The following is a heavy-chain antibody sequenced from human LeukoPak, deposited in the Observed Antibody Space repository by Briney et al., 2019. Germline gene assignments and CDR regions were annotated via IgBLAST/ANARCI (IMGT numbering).Heavy chain of an antibody. D-gene: IGHD3-10*01. J-gene: IGHJ4*02. CDR1: GFTFDDYA. Sequence: GGSLRLSCAASGFTFDDYAMHWVRQAPGKGLEWVSGISWNSGSIGYADSVKGRFTISRDNAKNSLYLQMNSLRAEDTALYYCAKDEAGSGSLYCFDYWGQGTLVTVSS. CDR2: ISWNSGSI. V-gene: IGHV3-9*01. CDR3: AKDEAGSGSLYCFDY.